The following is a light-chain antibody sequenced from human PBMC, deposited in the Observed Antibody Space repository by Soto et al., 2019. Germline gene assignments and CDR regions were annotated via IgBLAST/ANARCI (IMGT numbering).Light chain of an antibody. CDR1: SSDVGGYNY. Sequence: QSALTQPASVSGSPGQSITISCTGTSSDVGGYNYVSWYQQHPGKAPKPMIYDVSNRPSGVSNRFSGSKSGNTASLTISGLQAEDEADYYCSSYTSSSTLVFGTGTKVT. V-gene: IGLV2-14*01. CDR2: DVS. J-gene: IGLJ1*01. CDR3: SSYTSSSTLV.